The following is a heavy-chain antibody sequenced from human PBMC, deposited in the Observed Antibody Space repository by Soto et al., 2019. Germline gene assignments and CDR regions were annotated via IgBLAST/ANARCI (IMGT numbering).Heavy chain of an antibody. J-gene: IGHJ4*02. D-gene: IGHD6-6*01. CDR2: IRAYNGNT. CDR3: ARVPPGQLVALYFYY. CDR1: GYTFTSYG. V-gene: IGHV1-18*04. Sequence: QVQLVQSGAEVKKPGASVKVSCKDSGYTFTSYGISWVRQAPGQGLEWMGWIRAYNGNTNYAQKIQGRGTMTTDTSTSTAYMGLRCLRSDVTAGYYCARVPPGQLVALYFYYVGQGTLVTVSS.